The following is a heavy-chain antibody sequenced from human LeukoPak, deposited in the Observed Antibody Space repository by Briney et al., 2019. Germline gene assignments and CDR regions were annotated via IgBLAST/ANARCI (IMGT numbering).Heavy chain of an antibody. CDR1: GYTFSTYY. D-gene: IGHD3-22*01. V-gene: IGHV1-46*01. CDR2: INPSRGST. J-gene: IGHJ4*02. CDR3: ASGSYYYDSSGLDY. Sequence: GASVKLSCKASGYTFSTYYMNSVRQSAGQGLEGMGIINPSRGSTSYAQQFQGRVTMTRDTSTNTVYMELSRLRSEDTAVYYCASGSYYYDSSGLDYWGQGTLVTVSS.